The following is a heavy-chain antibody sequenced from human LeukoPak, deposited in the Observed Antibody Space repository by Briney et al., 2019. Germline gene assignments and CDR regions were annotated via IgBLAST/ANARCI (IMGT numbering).Heavy chain of an antibody. CDR2: ISGSGTGGRT. Sequence: GGSLRLSCAASGFTFITYAMSWVRQAPGKGLEWVSGISGSGTGGRTYYADSVKGRFTISRDNSKNTLYLQMNSLRAEDTAVYYCAKGGPFGVLTPYYFDYWGQGTLVTVSS. J-gene: IGHJ4*02. D-gene: IGHD3-3*01. CDR1: GFTFITYA. CDR3: AKGGPFGVLTPYYFDY. V-gene: IGHV3-23*01.